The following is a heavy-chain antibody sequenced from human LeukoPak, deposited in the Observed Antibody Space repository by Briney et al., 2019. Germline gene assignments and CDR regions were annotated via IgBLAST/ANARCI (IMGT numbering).Heavy chain of an antibody. V-gene: IGHV3-23*01. CDR3: AKLGGYYDSSGYYKRIPFDY. CDR1: GFTFSSYA. CDR2: ISGSGGST. J-gene: IGHJ4*02. Sequence: GGSLRLSCAASGFTFSSYAMSWVRHAPGKGLEWVSAISGSGGSTYYADSVKGRFTISRDNSKNTLYLQMNSLRAKDTAVYYCAKLGGYYDSSGYYKRIPFDYWGQGTLVTVSS. D-gene: IGHD3-22*01.